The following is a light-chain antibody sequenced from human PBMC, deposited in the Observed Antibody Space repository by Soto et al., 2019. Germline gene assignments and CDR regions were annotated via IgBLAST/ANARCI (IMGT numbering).Light chain of an antibody. Sequence: QSVLTQPPSVSGAPGQRVTISCTGSSSNIGAGYDVHWYQQLPGTAPKLLIHGNSNRPSGVPDRFSGSKSGTSAFLAITGLQAEDEADYYCQSYDSSRSGYVFGTGTKLTVL. CDR2: GNS. CDR1: SSNIGAGYD. J-gene: IGLJ1*01. CDR3: QSYDSSRSGYV. V-gene: IGLV1-40*01.